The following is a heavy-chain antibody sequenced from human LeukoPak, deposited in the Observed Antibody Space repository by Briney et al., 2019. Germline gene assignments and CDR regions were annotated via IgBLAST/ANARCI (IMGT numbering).Heavy chain of an antibody. J-gene: IGHJ4*02. CDR1: GGTFSSYA. V-gene: IGHV1-69*01. CDR2: IIPIFGTA. CDR3: AREPYYYDSSGYYFDY. D-gene: IGHD3-22*01. Sequence: SVKVSCKASGGTFSSYAISWVRQAPGQGLEWMGGIIPIFGTANYAQKFQGRVTITADESTNTAYMELSSLRSEDTAVYYCAREPYYYDSSGYYFDYWGQGTLVTVSS.